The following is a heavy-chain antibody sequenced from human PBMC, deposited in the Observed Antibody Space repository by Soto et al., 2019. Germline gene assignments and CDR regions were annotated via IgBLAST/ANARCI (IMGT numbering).Heavy chain of an antibody. CDR2: ISATGGGT. CDR1: GFKFSNYA. J-gene: IGHJ4*02. CDR3: AKDRREGGNSAFYLDF. V-gene: IGHV3-23*01. Sequence: PGGSLRLSCAASGFKFSNYAMSWVRQAPGKGLEWVSLISATGGGTYYADSVKGRFTISGDNSHNTLYLQVHSLAAEDTAVYYCAKDRREGGNSAFYLDFWGQGAKVTVYS. D-gene: IGHD3-16*01.